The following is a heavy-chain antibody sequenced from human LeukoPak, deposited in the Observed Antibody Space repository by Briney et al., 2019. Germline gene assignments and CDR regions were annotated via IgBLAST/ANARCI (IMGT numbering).Heavy chain of an antibody. Sequence: PSETLSLTCTVSGGSISSGGYYWSWIRQPPGKGLEWIGYIYHSGSTYYNPSLKSRVTISVDRSKNQFSLKLSSVTAADTAVYYCARGDFSSGPSRDAFDVWGQGTMVTVSS. CDR1: GGSISSGGYY. D-gene: IGHD3-3*01. V-gene: IGHV4-30-2*01. J-gene: IGHJ3*01. CDR3: ARGDFSSGPSRDAFDV. CDR2: IYHSGST.